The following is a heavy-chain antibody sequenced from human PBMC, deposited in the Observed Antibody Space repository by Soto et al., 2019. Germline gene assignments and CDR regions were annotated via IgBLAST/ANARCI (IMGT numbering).Heavy chain of an antibody. D-gene: IGHD2-15*01. CDR3: VRGGVCSGGSCYSKSVYYYGMDV. CDR1: GGTFSSYA. CDR2: IIPIFGTA. Sequence: QVQLVQSGAEVKKPGSSVKVSCKASGGTFSSYAISWVRQAPGQGLEWMGGIIPIFGTANYAQKFQGRVTITADESTSTAYMELSSLRSEDTAVYYCVRGGVCSGGSCYSKSVYYYGMDVWGQGTTVTVSS. J-gene: IGHJ6*02. V-gene: IGHV1-69*01.